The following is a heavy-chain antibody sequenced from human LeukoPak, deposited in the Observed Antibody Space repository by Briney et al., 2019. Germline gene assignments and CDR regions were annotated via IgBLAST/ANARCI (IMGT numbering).Heavy chain of an antibody. D-gene: IGHD5-18*01. CDR2: ISYTGST. J-gene: IGHJ4*02. V-gene: IGHV4-59*12. CDR3: ARRPRRDPYSYGLLSLFDY. CDR1: DVSISSSY. Sequence: SETLSLTCSVSDVSISSSYWSWIRQPPGKGLEWIGYISYTGSTHYNPSLKSRLTISVDKAKNQFSLKVSSVTAADTAVYYCARRPRRDPYSYGLLSLFDYWGQGTLVTVSS.